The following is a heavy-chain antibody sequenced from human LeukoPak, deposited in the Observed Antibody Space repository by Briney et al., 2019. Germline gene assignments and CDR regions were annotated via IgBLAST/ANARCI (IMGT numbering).Heavy chain of an antibody. V-gene: IGHV4-61*08. CDR1: GGSVSSGDYY. CDR2: IYYSVST. J-gene: IGHJ3*02. Sequence: SEALSLTCSVSGGSVSSGDYYWYWIRQPPGKGLEWIGYIYYSVSTNYNPSLKSRVAISIDTSKNQFSLKLSSVPAAGTAVYYCARLLGRGGFRAVDIWGQGTMVTVSS. D-gene: IGHD3-16*01. CDR3: ARLLGRGGFRAVDI.